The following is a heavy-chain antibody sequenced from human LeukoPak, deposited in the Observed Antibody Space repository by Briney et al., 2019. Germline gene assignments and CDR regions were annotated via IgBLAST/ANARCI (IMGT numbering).Heavy chain of an antibody. CDR3: ARGGDILRGVIITDNWFDP. CDR1: GFTFSGST. Sequence: PGGSLRLSCAASGFTFSGSTMNWVRQAPGKGLEWVSYISSSSSSIFYADSVKGRFTISRDNAKNSLSLQMNSLRAEDTAVCYCARGGDILRGVIITDNWFDPWGRGTLVTVSS. J-gene: IGHJ5*02. V-gene: IGHV3-48*04. D-gene: IGHD3-10*01. CDR2: ISSSSSSI.